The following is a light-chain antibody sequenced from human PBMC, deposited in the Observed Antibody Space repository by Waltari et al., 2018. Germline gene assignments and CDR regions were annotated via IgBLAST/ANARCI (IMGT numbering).Light chain of an antibody. CDR3: QVWDSSSDHPLV. CDR1: NIGSKS. CDR2: EDS. J-gene: IGLJ1*01. Sequence: SYVLTQPPSVSVVPGQTARITCGGNNIGSKSVHWYQQKPGQAPVLVVYEDSDRPSGIPERCSGSNSVNTATLASSRVEAGDEADYYCQVWDSSSDHPLVFGTGTKVTVL. V-gene: IGLV3-21*02.